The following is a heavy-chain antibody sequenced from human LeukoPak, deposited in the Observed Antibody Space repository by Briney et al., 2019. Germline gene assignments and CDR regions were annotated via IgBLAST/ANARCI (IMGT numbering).Heavy chain of an antibody. Sequence: SETLSLTCAVYGGSFSGYYWSWIRQPPGKGLEWIGSIYYSGSTYYNPPLKSRVTISVDTSKNQFSLKLSSVTAADTAVYYCAMEPVDTAMVTVNDYWGQGTLVTVSS. CDR1: GGSFSGYY. CDR3: AMEPVDTAMVTVNDY. CDR2: IYYSGST. J-gene: IGHJ4*02. V-gene: IGHV4-34*01. D-gene: IGHD5-18*01.